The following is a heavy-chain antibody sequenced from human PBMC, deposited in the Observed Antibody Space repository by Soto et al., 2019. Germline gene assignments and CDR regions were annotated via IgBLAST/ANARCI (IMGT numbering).Heavy chain of an antibody. V-gene: IGHV4-39*01. J-gene: IGHJ6*02. CDR1: GGSISSSSYY. Sequence: PSETLSLTCTVSGGSISSSSYYWGWIRQPPGKGLEWIGSIYYSGSTYYNPSLKSRVTISVDTSKNQFSLKLSSVTAADTAVYYCARSVSYYDFWSGYYISDYYYGMDVWGQGTTVTVSS. D-gene: IGHD3-3*01. CDR2: IYYSGST. CDR3: ARSVSYYDFWSGYYISDYYYGMDV.